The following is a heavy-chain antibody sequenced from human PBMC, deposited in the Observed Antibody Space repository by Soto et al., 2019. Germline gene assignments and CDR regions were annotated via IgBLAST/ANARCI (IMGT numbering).Heavy chain of an antibody. D-gene: IGHD3-16*01. V-gene: IGHV1-18*01. CDR1: GYSFTNYA. CDR3: ARSDHVDRYFDY. Sequence: QVELVQSGPEVKKPGASVKVSCKASGYSFTNYAIGWVRQAPGQGLEWVGWISPFHGDTNYAQNFQGRITVTTDSSTSTAYMDLGRLRSVDTAVYYCARSDHVDRYFDYWGQGTRITVSS. J-gene: IGHJ4*02. CDR2: ISPFHGDT.